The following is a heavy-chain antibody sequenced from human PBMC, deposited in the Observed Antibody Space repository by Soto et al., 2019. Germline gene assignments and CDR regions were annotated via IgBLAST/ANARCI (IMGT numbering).Heavy chain of an antibody. J-gene: IGHJ4*02. CDR2: ISAYNGNT. CDR3: ARDRSRLAAAGTWEYFDY. V-gene: IGHV1-18*04. CDR1: GYTFTSYY. D-gene: IGHD6-13*01. Sequence: ASVNVSCKASGYTFTSYYMHWVRQAPGQGLEWMGWISAYNGNTNYAQKLQGRVTMTTDTSTSTAYMELRSLRSDDTAVYYCARDRSRLAAAGTWEYFDYWGQGTLVTVSS.